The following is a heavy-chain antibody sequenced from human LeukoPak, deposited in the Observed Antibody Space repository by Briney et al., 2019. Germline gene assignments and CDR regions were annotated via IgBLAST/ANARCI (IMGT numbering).Heavy chain of an antibody. CDR3: TRDNAGSGWAY. CDR2: ISYDGSKK. V-gene: IGHV3-30*03. D-gene: IGHD6-19*01. Sequence: PGGSLRLSCAASGFTFSSYGMHWVRQAPGKGLDWVAVISYDGSKKYYKDSVKGRFTISRDNSKNTLFLQMNSLRTEDTAVYYCTRDNAGSGWAYWGQGTLVTVSS. CDR1: GFTFSSYG. J-gene: IGHJ4*02.